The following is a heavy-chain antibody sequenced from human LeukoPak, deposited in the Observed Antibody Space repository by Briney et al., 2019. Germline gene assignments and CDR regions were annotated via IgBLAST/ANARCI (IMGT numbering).Heavy chain of an antibody. CDR2: ISGGGDNT. V-gene: IGHV3-23*01. J-gene: IGHJ6*03. CDR1: GFPFSDFA. CDR3: AKFEGALLGNYYMDV. Sequence: GGPLSLSCAVSGFPFSDFAMSWVRQAPGKGLEWVSTISGGGDNTYFADSVKGRFTISRDNSKNTLFLQMVSLRAEDTAVYYCAKFEGALLGNYYMDVWGKGTTVTVS.